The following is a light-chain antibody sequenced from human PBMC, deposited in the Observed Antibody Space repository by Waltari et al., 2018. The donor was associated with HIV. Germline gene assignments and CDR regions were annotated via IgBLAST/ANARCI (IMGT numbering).Light chain of an antibody. J-gene: IGKJ1*01. Sequence: DIQMTQSPSSLSASVGYRVTITCRTSQGIRTDLGWYQQKPGKAPKRLIHGASTLQSGVPSRFSGSGFGTEFTLTISSLQPEDSATYYCLQHNSYPWTFGQGTKVEIK. CDR2: GAS. V-gene: IGKV1-17*01. CDR1: QGIRTD. CDR3: LQHNSYPWT.